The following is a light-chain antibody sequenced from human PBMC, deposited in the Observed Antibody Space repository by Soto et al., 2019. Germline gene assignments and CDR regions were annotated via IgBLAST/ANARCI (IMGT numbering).Light chain of an antibody. CDR2: AAS. CDR1: QTVDSNF. Sequence: LSQSPGTVSLSQGERATLSCRASQTVDSNFLAWYQQKPGQAPRLLIYAASTRATGIPDRFSGSGSGTDFTLTIGRLDPEDFAVYYCLKYGSSPGWPFGPRTMVDIK. J-gene: IGKJ1*01. V-gene: IGKV3-20*01. CDR3: LKYGSSPGWP.